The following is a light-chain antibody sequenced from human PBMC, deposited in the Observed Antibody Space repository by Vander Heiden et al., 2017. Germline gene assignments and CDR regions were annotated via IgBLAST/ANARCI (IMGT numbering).Light chain of an antibody. Sequence: QAGLSQPPSVSKGLRQTATLTCTGNSNNVGDLGAAWLQQHQGHPPKLRSYRNNNRPSGISERFSASRSGNTASLIITGLQPEDEADYYCSAWDSSLSAWVFGGGTKLTVL. CDR2: RNN. J-gene: IGLJ3*02. CDR1: SNNVGDLG. V-gene: IGLV10-54*04. CDR3: SAWDSSLSAWV.